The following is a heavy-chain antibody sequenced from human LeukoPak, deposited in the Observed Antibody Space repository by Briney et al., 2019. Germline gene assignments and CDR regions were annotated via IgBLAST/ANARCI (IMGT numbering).Heavy chain of an antibody. CDR1: GYTFTGYY. Sequence: GASVNVSCKASGYTFTGYYMHWVRQAPGQGLEWMGWINPNSGGTNYAQKFQGRVTMTRDTSISTAYMELSRLRSDDTAVYYCARDGGGTIFGVVTPIGSYWFDPWGQGTLVTVSS. CDR3: ARDGGGTIFGVVTPIGSYWFDP. J-gene: IGHJ5*02. D-gene: IGHD3-3*01. V-gene: IGHV1-2*02. CDR2: INPNSGGT.